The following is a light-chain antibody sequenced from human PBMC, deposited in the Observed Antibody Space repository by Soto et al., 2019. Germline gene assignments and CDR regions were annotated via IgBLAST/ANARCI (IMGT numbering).Light chain of an antibody. Sequence: QSALTQPASVSGSPGQSITISCTGTSSDVGSYNLVSWYQQYPGKVPKVIIYEGSKRPSGVSNRSSGSKSGNTASLTISGLQAEDEADYYCCSYAGSTTWVFGGGTKLTVL. CDR2: EGS. V-gene: IGLV2-23*01. CDR3: CSYAGSTTWV. J-gene: IGLJ3*02. CDR1: SSDVGSYNL.